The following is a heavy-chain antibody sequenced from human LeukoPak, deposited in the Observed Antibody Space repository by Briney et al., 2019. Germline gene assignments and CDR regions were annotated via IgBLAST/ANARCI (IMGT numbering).Heavy chain of an antibody. D-gene: IGHD2/OR15-2a*01. CDR3: TDKNLA. J-gene: IGHJ5*02. CDR2: INRDGSEK. Sequence: PGGSLRLSCAASGFTFSSYWMAWVRQAPGKGLEWVGNINRDGSEKYYADSVKGRFTISRDNAKNSLYLQMNSLRVEDTAVYVCTDKNLAWGPGTLVTVSS. CDR1: GFTFSSYW. V-gene: IGHV3-7*02.